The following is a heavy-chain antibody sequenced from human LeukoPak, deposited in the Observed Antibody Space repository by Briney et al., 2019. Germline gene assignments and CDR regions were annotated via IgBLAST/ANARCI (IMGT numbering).Heavy chain of an antibody. Sequence: PGGSLRLSCAASGFTFSDYYMSWIRQAPGKGLEWVSYISSSGSTIYYADSVKRGFTISRDNAKNSLYLQMNSLRAEDTAVYYCAREGSVGATTFYYYYYYMDVWGKGTTVTISS. V-gene: IGHV3-11*01. CDR2: ISSSGSTI. J-gene: IGHJ6*03. D-gene: IGHD1-26*01. CDR1: GFTFSDYY. CDR3: AREGSVGATTFYYYYYYMDV.